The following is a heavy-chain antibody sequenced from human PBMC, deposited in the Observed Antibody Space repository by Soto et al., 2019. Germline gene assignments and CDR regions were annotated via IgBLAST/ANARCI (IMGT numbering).Heavy chain of an antibody. CDR3: ARVDESTYCGGNCFRPQNWYLDL. CDR2: IYYRGTA. J-gene: IGHJ2*01. Sequence: QVQLQESGPGLVKASETLSLTCTVSGGSIPNYYWSWIRQPPGQGLEWIGSIYYRGTANYNPSLKSQVTISLVTPKNHFSLRLSSVNAADTAVYYCARVDESTYCGGNCFRPQNWYLDLWGRGALVTVSS. V-gene: IGHV4-59*01. D-gene: IGHD2-21*02. CDR1: GGSIPNYY.